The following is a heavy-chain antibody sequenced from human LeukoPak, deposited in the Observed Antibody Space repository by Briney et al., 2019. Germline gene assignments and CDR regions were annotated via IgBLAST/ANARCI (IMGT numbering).Heavy chain of an antibody. V-gene: IGHV4-39*07. CDR3: ARTSSGWGGQDY. Sequence: SETLSLTCTVSGGSISSSSYYWGWIRQPPGKGLEWIGSIYYSGSTYYNPSLKSRVTISVDTSKNQFSLKLSSVTAADTAVYYCARTSSGWGGQDYWGQGTLVTVSS. CDR1: GGSISSSSYY. J-gene: IGHJ4*02. CDR2: IYYSGST. D-gene: IGHD6-19*01.